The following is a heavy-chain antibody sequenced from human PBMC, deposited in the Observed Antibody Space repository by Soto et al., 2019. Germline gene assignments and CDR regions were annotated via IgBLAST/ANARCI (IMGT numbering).Heavy chain of an antibody. J-gene: IGHJ6*02. CDR2: ISSSGSII. Sequence: QVQVVESGGDLVKPGGSLRLSCAASGFTFNDYYMNWIRQAPGKGLEWVSYISSSGSIIDYADSVKGRFTISRDSARNSLYLQMNSLRVEDTAVYYCAREPYSSSRVYCMDVWGQGTTVTVSS. V-gene: IGHV3-11*01. CDR1: GFTFNDYY. D-gene: IGHD6-13*01. CDR3: AREPYSSSRVYCMDV.